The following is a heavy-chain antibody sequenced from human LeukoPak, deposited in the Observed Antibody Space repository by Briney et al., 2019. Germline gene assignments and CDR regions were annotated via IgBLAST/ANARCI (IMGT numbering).Heavy chain of an antibody. CDR1: GFTFSSYG. V-gene: IGHV3-33*01. CDR3: ARGGKSAFYY. CDR2: TCSDGSNK. J-gene: IGHJ6*01. D-gene: IGHD5-12*01. Sequence: GRSLRLSCAASGFTFSSYGMHWVRQAPGKGLEWVACTCSDGSNKYYADSVKGRFTISRDNSKNTLYLQMNSLRAEDTAAYYCARGGKSAFYY.